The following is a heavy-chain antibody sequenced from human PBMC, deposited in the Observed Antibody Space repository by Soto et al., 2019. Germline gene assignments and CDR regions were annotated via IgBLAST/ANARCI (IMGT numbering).Heavy chain of an antibody. Sequence: PGGSLRLSCTASGLSFEKCSFNWVRQPPGKGPEWLASISPASTYIRYADSVKGRFTISRDNARNSLSLQMMSLRADDTAMYYCAADTGDIEVVPATTWGQGTLVTVSS. J-gene: IGHJ4*02. CDR1: GLSFEKCS. V-gene: IGHV3-21*04. CDR2: ISPASTYI. CDR3: AADTGDIEVVPATT. D-gene: IGHD2-15*01.